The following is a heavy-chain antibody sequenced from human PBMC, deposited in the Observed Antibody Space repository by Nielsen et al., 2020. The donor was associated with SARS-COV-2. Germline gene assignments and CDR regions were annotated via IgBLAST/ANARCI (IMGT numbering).Heavy chain of an antibody. CDR3: ASRGYSSGEYYYYGMDV. D-gene: IGHD6-19*01. CDR1: GGSISSSSYY. V-gene: IGHV4-39*01. Sequence: SETLSLTCTVSGGSISSSSYYWGWIRQPPGRGLEWIGSIYYSGSTYYNPSLKSRVTISVDTSKNQFSLKLSSVTAADTAVYYCASRGYSSGEYYYYGMDVWGQGTTVTVSS. J-gene: IGHJ6*02. CDR2: IYYSGST.